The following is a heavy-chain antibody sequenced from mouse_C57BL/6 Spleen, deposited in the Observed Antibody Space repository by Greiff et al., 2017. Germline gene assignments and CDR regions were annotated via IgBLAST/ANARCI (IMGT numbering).Heavy chain of an antibody. Sequence: EVQVVESGEGLVKPGGSLKLSCAASGFTFSSYAMSWVRQTPEKRLEWVAYISSGGDYIYYADTVKGRFTISRDNARNTLYLQMSSLKSEDTAMYYCTREGDWDPFDYWGQGTTLTVSS. CDR2: ISSGGDYI. CDR1: GFTFSSYA. V-gene: IGHV5-9-1*02. CDR3: TREGDWDPFDY. D-gene: IGHD4-1*01. J-gene: IGHJ2*01.